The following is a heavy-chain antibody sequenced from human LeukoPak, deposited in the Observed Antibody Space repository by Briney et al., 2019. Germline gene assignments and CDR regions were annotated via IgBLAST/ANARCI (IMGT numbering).Heavy chain of an antibody. CDR3: ARGNYYGSGSYSNYYYYGMDV. Sequence: GGSLRLSCAASGFTFSSYDMLWVRQATGKGLEWVSAIGTAGDPYYPGSVKGRFTISRENAKNSLYLQMNSLRAGDTAVYYCARGNYYGSGSYSNYYYYGMDVWGKGTTVTVSS. V-gene: IGHV3-13*05. CDR1: GFTFSSYD. D-gene: IGHD3-10*01. J-gene: IGHJ6*04. CDR2: IGTAGDP.